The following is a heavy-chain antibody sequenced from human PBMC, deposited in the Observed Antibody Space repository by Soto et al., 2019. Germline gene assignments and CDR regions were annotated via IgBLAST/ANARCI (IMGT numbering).Heavy chain of an antibody. D-gene: IGHD6-19*01. V-gene: IGHV4-30-2*01. CDR1: GESIISGGYS. CDR3: ASSVDSSGWHDAFNI. J-gene: IGHJ3*02. CDR2: IYHSGTT. Sequence: SETLSLTCSVSGESIISGGYSWIWIRQPPGGGLEWLGYIYHSGTTYSNPSLQSRLTMSVDRSKNEFSLNLNSVTAADTALYYCASSVDSSGWHDAFNIWGRGTLVTVSS.